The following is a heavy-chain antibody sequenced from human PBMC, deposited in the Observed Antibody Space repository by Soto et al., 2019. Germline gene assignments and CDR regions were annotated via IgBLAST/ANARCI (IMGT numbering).Heavy chain of an antibody. V-gene: IGHV3-11*01. CDR2: ISGSGTVI. Sequence: ESGGGLVKPGESLRLSCAASGFIFSGNYMSWIRQAPGKGLEWLSYISGSGTVIYYAESVKGRFTISRDNAKNSLFLQMNSLRADDTAVYYCARIGLAAADFDYWGQGTLVTVSS. D-gene: IGHD6-13*01. CDR1: GFIFSGNY. CDR3: ARIGLAAADFDY. J-gene: IGHJ4*02.